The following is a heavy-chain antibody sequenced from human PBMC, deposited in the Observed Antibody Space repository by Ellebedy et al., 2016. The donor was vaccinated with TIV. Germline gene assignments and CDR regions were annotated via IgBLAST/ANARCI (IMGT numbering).Heavy chain of an antibody. D-gene: IGHD6-19*01. V-gene: IGHV3-13*01. CDR3: ARGRTYSSGWYYFDY. J-gene: IGHJ4*02. Sequence: GESLKISCAASGFTFSSYDMHWVRQATGKGLEWVSAIGTAGDTYYPGSVKGRFTISRENAKNSLYLQMNSLRAGDTAVYYCARGRTYSSGWYYFDYWGQGTLVTVSS. CDR2: IGTAGDT. CDR1: GFTFSSYD.